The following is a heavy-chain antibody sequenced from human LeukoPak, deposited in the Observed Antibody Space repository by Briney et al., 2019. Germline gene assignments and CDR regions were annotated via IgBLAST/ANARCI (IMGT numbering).Heavy chain of an antibody. CDR3: ARGPAQQWLGGFDY. J-gene: IGHJ4*02. Sequence: GGSLRLSCAASGFTVSSNYMSWVRQAPGKGLEWVSVIYSGGSTYYADSVKGRFTISRDNSKNTLYLQMNSLRAEDTAVYYCARGPAQQWLGGFDYWGQGTLVTVSS. CDR1: GFTVSSNY. V-gene: IGHV3-66*02. D-gene: IGHD6-19*01. CDR2: IYSGGST.